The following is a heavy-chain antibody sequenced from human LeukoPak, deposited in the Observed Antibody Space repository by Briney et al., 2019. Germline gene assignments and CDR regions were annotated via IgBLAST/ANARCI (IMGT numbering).Heavy chain of an antibody. Sequence: GGSLRLSCAASGFTFSSYWMSWLRQAPGKGLEWVANIKQDGSEKYYVDSVKGRFTISRDNAKNSLYLQMNSLRAEDTAVYYCARDKDDVDTAMGWYNWFDPWGQGTLVTVSS. CDR2: IKQDGSEK. D-gene: IGHD5-18*01. CDR3: ARDKDDVDTAMGWYNWFDP. CDR1: GFTFSSYW. J-gene: IGHJ5*02. V-gene: IGHV3-7*01.